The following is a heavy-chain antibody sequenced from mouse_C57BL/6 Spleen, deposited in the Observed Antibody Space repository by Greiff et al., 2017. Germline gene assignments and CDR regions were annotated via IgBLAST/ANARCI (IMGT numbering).Heavy chain of an antibody. CDR1: GYTFTSYW. V-gene: IGHV1-5*01. J-gene: IGHJ2*01. CDR2: IYPGNSDT. CDR3: TRHGVRGTVVHFDY. Sequence: EVKLVESGTVLARPGASVKMSCKTSGYTFTSYWMHWVKQRPGQGLEWIGAIYPGNSDTSYNQKFKGKAKLTAVTSASTAYMELSSLTNEDSAVYYCTRHGVRGTVVHFDYWGQGTTLTVSS. D-gene: IGHD1-1*01.